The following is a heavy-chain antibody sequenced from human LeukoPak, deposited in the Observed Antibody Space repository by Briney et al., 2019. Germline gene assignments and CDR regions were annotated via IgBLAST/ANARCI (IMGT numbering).Heavy chain of an antibody. D-gene: IGHD3-16*01. V-gene: IGHV4-59*08. CDR1: GGSTSSDY. CDR2: VYNSGDT. CDR3: ARLKLGAYFDL. Sequence: SETLSLTCAVSGGSTSSDYWSWIRQSPGKGLEWVGYVYNSGDTGKNPSLKSRVTILLDTSKNQCSLKLTSVSAADTAVYYCARLKLGAYFDLWGRGTLVTVSS. J-gene: IGHJ2*01.